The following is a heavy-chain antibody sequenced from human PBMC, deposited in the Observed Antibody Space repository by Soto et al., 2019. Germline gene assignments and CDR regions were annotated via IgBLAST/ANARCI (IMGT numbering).Heavy chain of an antibody. V-gene: IGHV3-23*01. CDR3: AKRRGAGGNFDY. CDR1: GFTFSTYA. J-gene: IGHJ4*02. CDR2: VSSGGGT. D-gene: IGHD2-15*01. Sequence: GGSLRLSCAASGFTFSTYAMGWVRQAPGKGLEWVSVVSSGGGTHYADSVKGRFTVSRDNSKNTLSLQMNSLRADDTAVYYCAKRRGAGGNFDYWGQGALVTVSS.